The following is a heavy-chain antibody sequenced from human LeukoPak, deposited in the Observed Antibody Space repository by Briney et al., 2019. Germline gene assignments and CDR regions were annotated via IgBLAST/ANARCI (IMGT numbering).Heavy chain of an antibody. J-gene: IGHJ4*02. V-gene: IGHV3-30-3*01. CDR3: AREGSIVARTDY. D-gene: IGHD2-15*01. CDR1: GFTFDNYA. CDR2: ISYDGNRE. Sequence: GRSLGLSYEASGFTFDNYAMHWVRPAPGKRLEWEAVISYDGNREYYPDSVKGRFTISRDNSKNALYLQMNGLKTEDTAVYYCAREGSIVARTDYWGQGALVIVSS.